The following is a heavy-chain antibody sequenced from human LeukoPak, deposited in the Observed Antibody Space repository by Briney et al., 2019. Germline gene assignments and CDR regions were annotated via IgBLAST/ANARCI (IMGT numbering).Heavy chain of an antibody. D-gene: IGHD3-22*01. V-gene: IGHV4-4*07. CDR3: ARGGDSSGYEYYFDY. CDR2: IYTSGST. J-gene: IGHJ4*02. CDR1: GGSISSYY. Sequence: TSETLSLTCTVSGGSISSYYWNWIRQPAGKGLEWIGRIYTSGSTNYNPSLKSRVTMSVDMSKNQFSLKLSSVTAADTAVYYCARGGDSSGYEYYFDYWGQGTLVTVSS.